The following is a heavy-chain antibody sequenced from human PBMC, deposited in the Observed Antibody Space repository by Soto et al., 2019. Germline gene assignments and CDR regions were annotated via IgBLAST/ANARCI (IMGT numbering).Heavy chain of an antibody. J-gene: IGHJ3*02. CDR1: GGSISSGGYY. D-gene: IGHD6-13*01. CDR3: ARSRQNIAAAGKAFDI. V-gene: IGHV4-31*03. Sequence: QVQLQESGPGLVKPSQTLSLTCTVSGGSISSGGYYWSWIRQHPGKGVEWIGYSYYSGCTYYNPSLKSRVTISVDTSKNQFSLKLSSVTAADTAVYYCARSRQNIAAAGKAFDIWGQGTMVTVSS. CDR2: SYYSGCT.